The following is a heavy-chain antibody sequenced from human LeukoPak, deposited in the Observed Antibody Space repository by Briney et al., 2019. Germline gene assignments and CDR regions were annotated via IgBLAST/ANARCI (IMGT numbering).Heavy chain of an antibody. CDR3: ASYYSGSYLDAFDI. D-gene: IGHD1-26*01. V-gene: IGHV4-39*01. J-gene: IGHJ3*02. CDR1: GDSISSGSYY. Sequence: KSSETLSLTCTVSGDSISSGSYYWGWIRQPPGKGLEWIGSIYYSGSTYYNPSLKSRVTISVDTSKNQFSLKLSSVTAADTAVYYCASYYSGSYLDAFDIWGQGTMVTVSS. CDR2: IYYSGST.